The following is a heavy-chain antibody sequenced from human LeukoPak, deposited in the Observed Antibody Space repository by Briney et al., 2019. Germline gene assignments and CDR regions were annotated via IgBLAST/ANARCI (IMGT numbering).Heavy chain of an antibody. V-gene: IGHV4-31*03. CDR3: ARGTYTGYIVVPDY. D-gene: IGHD2-21*01. CDR2: IFYSGST. CDR1: GGSISSGGYY. Sequence: SETLSLTCTVSGGSISSGGYYWSWIRQHPGEGLEWIGYIFYSGSTYYNPSLKSRATISVDTSKNQFSLKLNSVTAADTAVYYCARGTYTGYIVVPDYWGQGTLVTVSS. J-gene: IGHJ4*02.